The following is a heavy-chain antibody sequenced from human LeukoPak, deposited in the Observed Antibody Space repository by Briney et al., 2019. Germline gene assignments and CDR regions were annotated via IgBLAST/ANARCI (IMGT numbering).Heavy chain of an antibody. D-gene: IGHD2-2*01. V-gene: IGHV4-59*01. J-gene: IGHJ3*02. Sequence: PSETLSLTCTVSGGSISSYYWSWIRQPPGKGLGWIGYIYYSGSTNYNPSLKSRVTISVDTSKNQFSLKLSSVTAADTAVYYCARDRVPASDIWGQGTMVTVSS. CDR3: ARDRVPASDI. CDR1: GGSISSYY. CDR2: IYYSGST.